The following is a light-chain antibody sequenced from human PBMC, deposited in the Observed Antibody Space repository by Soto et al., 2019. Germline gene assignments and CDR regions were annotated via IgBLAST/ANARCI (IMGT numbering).Light chain of an antibody. CDR2: EGS. CDR1: SSDVGSYNL. V-gene: IGLV2-23*03. J-gene: IGLJ7*01. CDR3: CSYAGSSTFAV. Sequence: QSALTQPASVSGSPGQSITISCTGTSSDVGSYNLVSWYQQHPGKAPNLMIYEGSKRPSGVSNRFSGSKSGNTASLTISGFQAEDEADYYCCSYAGSSTFAVFGGGTQLTVL.